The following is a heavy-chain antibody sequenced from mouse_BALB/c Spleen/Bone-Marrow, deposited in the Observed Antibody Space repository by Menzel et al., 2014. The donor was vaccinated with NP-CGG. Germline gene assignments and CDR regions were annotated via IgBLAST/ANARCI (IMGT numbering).Heavy chain of an antibody. CDR2: ISTYYGDA. J-gene: IGHJ3*01. V-gene: IGHV1S137*01. Sequence: QVQLKQSGAELVRPGVSVKISCKGSGYTFTDYAMHWVKQSHAKSLEWIGVISTYYGDASYNQKFKGKATMTVDKSSSTAYMELARLTSEDSAIYYCARGGSTMITTFAYWGQGLWSLSLQ. D-gene: IGHD2-4*01. CDR1: GYTFTDYA. CDR3: ARGGSTMITTFAY.